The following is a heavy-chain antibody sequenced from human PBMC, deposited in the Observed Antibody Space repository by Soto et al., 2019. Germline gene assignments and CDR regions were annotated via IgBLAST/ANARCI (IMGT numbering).Heavy chain of an antibody. CDR2: INHSGST. V-gene: IGHV4-34*01. D-gene: IGHD3-22*01. CDR3: ASGADDSSGYYHT. J-gene: IGHJ5*02. Sequence: PSETLSLTCAVYGGSFSGYYWSWIRQPPGKGLEWIGEINHSGSTNYNPSLKSRVTISVDTSKNQFSLKLSSVTAADTAVYYRASGADDSSGYYHTWGQGTLVNVS. CDR1: GGSFSGYY.